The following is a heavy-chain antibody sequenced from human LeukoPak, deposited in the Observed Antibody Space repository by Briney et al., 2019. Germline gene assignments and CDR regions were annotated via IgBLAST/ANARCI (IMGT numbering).Heavy chain of an antibody. CDR2: IYHSGST. J-gene: IGHJ4*02. CDR3: ARWNYDIWTGHRYFDY. D-gene: IGHD3/OR15-3a*01. V-gene: IGHV4-30-2*02. Sequence: SETLSLTCAVSGGSISSGGYSWSWIRQPPGKGLEWIGYIYHSGSTYYNPSLKSRVTISVDTSKNQFSLKLSSVTAADTAVYYCARWNYDIWTGHRYFDYWGQGTLVIVSS. CDR1: GGSISSGGYS.